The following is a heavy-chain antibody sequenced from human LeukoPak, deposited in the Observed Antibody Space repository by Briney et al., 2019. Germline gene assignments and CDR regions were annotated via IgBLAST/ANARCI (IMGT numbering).Heavy chain of an antibody. Sequence: PGGSLRLSCAASGFTFSSYWMHWVRQAPGKGLVWVSRINSDGSSTSYADSVKGRFTISRDNAKNTLYLQMNSLRAEDTALYYCARDGFYDILTGWVIWGQGTLVTVSS. J-gene: IGHJ4*02. CDR1: GFTFSSYW. D-gene: IGHD3-9*01. V-gene: IGHV3-74*01. CDR3: ARDGFYDILTGWVI. CDR2: INSDGSST.